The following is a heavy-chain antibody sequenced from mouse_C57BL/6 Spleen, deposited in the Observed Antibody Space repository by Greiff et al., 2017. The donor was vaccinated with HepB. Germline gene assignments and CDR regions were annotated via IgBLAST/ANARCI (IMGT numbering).Heavy chain of an antibody. V-gene: IGHV1-62-2*01. Sequence: VQLQQSGAELVKPGASVKLSCKASGYTFTEYTIHWVKQRSGQGLEWIGWFYPGSGSIKYNEKFKDKATLTADKSSSTVYMELSRMTSADSAVSCCARHEDYYKGFDVWGTGTTVTVSS. D-gene: IGHD1-1*01. CDR1: GYTFTEYT. CDR2: FYPGSGSI. J-gene: IGHJ1*03. CDR3: ARHEDYYKGFDV.